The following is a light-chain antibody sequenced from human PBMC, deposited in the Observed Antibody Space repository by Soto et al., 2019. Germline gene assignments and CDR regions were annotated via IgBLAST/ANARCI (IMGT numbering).Light chain of an antibody. CDR1: SSNIGAGYD. CDR2: GNS. J-gene: IGLJ2*01. CDR3: QSYDSSLSGVV. V-gene: IGLV1-40*01. Sequence: QAVVTQPPSVSGAPGQRVTISCTGSSSNIGAGYDVHWYQQLPGTAPKLLIYGNSNRPSGVPDRFSGSKSCTSASLAITGLQAEDEADYYCQSYDSSLSGVVFDGGTKLTVL.